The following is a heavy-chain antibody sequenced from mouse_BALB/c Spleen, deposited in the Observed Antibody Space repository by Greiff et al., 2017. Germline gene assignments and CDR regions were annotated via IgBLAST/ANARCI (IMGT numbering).Heavy chain of an antibody. CDR1: GFNIKDTY. V-gene: IGHV14-3*02. CDR3: ALYGYDEGVYAMDY. Sequence: VQLQQSGAELVKPGASVKLSCTASGFNIKDTYMHWVKQRPEQGLEWIGRIDPANGNTKYDPKFQGKATITADTSSNTAYLQLSSLTSEDTAVYYCALYGYDEGVYAMDYWVKEPQSPSPQ. D-gene: IGHD2-2*01. J-gene: IGHJ4*01. CDR2: IDPANGNT.